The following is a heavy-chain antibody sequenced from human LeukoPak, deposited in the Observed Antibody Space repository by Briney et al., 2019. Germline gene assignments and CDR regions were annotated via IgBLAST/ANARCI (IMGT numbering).Heavy chain of an antibody. D-gene: IGHD3-3*01. CDR1: GGSISSSSYF. Sequence: PSETLSLTCTVSGGSISSSSYFWVWIRQPPGKGLEWIGSMYYSGSTDYNPSLKSRVTISVDTSKNQFSLKLSSVTAADTAVYYCARRSSIAIFGVAFNWFDPWDQGTLVTVSS. J-gene: IGHJ5*02. CDR2: MYYSGST. CDR3: ARRSSIAIFGVAFNWFDP. V-gene: IGHV4-39*01.